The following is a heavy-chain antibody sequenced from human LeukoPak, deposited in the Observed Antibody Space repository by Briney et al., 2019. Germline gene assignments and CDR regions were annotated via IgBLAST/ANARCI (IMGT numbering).Heavy chain of an antibody. CDR3: AKEPYSGSYYWFYFDY. D-gene: IGHD1-26*01. V-gene: IGHV3-23*01. CDR1: GFTFSSYA. Sequence: PGGSLRLSCAASGFTFSSYAMSWVRQAPGKGLEWVSAISGSGGGTYYADSVKGRFTISRDNSKNTLYLQMNSLRAEDTAVYYCAKEPYSGSYYWFYFDYWGQGTLVTVSA. CDR2: ISGSGGGT. J-gene: IGHJ4*02.